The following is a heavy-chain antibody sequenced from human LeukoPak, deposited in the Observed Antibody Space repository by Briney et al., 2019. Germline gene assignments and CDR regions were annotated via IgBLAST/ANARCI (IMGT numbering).Heavy chain of an antibody. Sequence: ASVKVSCKVSGYTLTELSMHWVRQAPGQGLEWMGWISAYNGNTNYAQKLQGRVTMTTDTSTSTAYMELRSLRSDDTAVYYCARGPMVRGVISSRPSDFDYWGQGTLVTVSS. CDR1: GYTLTELS. D-gene: IGHD3-10*01. CDR2: ISAYNGNT. J-gene: IGHJ4*02. CDR3: ARGPMVRGVISSRPSDFDY. V-gene: IGHV1-18*01.